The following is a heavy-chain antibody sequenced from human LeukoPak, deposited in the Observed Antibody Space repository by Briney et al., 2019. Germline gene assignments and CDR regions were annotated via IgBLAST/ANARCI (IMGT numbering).Heavy chain of an antibody. J-gene: IGHJ4*02. CDR3: ARVDLSDYYCSGSYFFDY. CDR1: GGSISSGGYY. CDR2: IYYSGST. D-gene: IGHD3-10*01. V-gene: IGHV4-31*03. Sequence: PSETLSLTCTVSGGSISSGGYYWSWIRQHPGKGLEWIGYIYYSGSTYYNPSLKSRVTISVDTSKNQFSLKLSSVTAADTAVYYCARVDLSDYYCSGSYFFDYWRRGTLVTVSS.